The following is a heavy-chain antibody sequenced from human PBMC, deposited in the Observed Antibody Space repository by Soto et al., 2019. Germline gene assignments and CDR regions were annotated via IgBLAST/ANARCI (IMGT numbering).Heavy chain of an antibody. CDR1: GGSISSGDYY. Sequence: QVQLQESGPGLVKPSQTLSLTCTVSGGSISSGDYYWSWIRQHPGKGLEWIGYIYYSGSTYYNPSLKSRVTLSVDTSTNQFSLKLRSVTAADTAVYYCARWWSGSRQGFDPWGQGTLVTVSS. J-gene: IGHJ5*02. V-gene: IGHV4-31*03. CDR2: IYYSGST. CDR3: ARWWSGSRQGFDP. D-gene: IGHD3-3*01.